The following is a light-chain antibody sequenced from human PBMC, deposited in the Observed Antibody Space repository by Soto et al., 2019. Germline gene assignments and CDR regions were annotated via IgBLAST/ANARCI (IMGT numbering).Light chain of an antibody. CDR1: SSNIGAGYD. J-gene: IGLJ2*01. CDR2: ANS. Sequence: QSVLTQPPSVSGAPGQRVTISCTGSSSNIGAGYDVHWYQQLPGTAPKLLIYANSNRPSGVPDRFSGSKSGTSASLAITGLQAEDEADYYCQSYESSLSGSHVVFGGGTQLTVL. CDR3: QSYESSLSGSHVV. V-gene: IGLV1-40*01.